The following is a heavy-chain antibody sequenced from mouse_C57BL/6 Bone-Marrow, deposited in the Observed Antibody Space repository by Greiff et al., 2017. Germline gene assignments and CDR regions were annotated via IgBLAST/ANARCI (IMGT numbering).Heavy chain of an antibody. CDR1: GYTFPSYW. CDR3: AIYDYDGFAY. CDR2: IDPSDSET. J-gene: IGHJ3*01. V-gene: IGHV1-52*01. D-gene: IGHD2-4*01. Sequence: QVQLQQPGAELVRPGSSVKLSCKASGYTFPSYWMHWVKQRPMQGLEWIGNIDPSDSETHYNQKFKDKATLTVDKSSSTAYMQLSSLTSEDSAVYYCAIYDYDGFAYWGQGTLVTVSA.